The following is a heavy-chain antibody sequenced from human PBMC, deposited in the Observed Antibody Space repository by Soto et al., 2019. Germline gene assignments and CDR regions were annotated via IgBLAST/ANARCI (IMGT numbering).Heavy chain of an antibody. J-gene: IGHJ3*02. Sequence: GESLKISCKGSGYSFTSYWIGWVRQMPGKGLEWMGIIYPGDSDTRYSPSFQGQVTISADKSISTAYLQWSSLKASDTAMYYCARLMGTDILTGYYASDAFDIWGQGTMVTVS. V-gene: IGHV5-51*01. D-gene: IGHD3-9*01. CDR3: ARLMGTDILTGYYASDAFDI. CDR2: IYPGDSDT. CDR1: GYSFTSYW.